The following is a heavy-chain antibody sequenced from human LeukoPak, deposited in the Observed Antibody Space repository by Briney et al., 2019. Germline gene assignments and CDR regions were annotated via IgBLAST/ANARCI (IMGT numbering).Heavy chain of an antibody. Sequence: GWSLRLSCAASGFTFSSYAMSWVRQAPGKGLEWVSAISGSGGSSYYADSVKGRFTISRDNSKNTLYLQMNSLRAEDTAVYYCAKDLSQWLEYYFDYWGQGTLVTVSS. J-gene: IGHJ4*02. CDR2: ISGSGGSS. V-gene: IGHV3-23*01. CDR3: AKDLSQWLEYYFDY. D-gene: IGHD6-19*01. CDR1: GFTFSSYA.